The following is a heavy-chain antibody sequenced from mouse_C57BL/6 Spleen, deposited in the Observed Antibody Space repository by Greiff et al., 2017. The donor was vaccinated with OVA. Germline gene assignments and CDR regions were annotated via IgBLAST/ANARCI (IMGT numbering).Heavy chain of an antibody. V-gene: IGHV1-53*01. D-gene: IGHD1-1*01. Sequence: QVQLQQPGTELVKPGASVKLSCKASGYTFTSYWMHWVKQRPGQGLEWIGNINPSNGGTNYNEKFKSKATLTVDKSSSTAYMQLSSLTSEDSAVYYCARGLESYYYGSSYRYFDVWGTGTTVTVSS. J-gene: IGHJ1*03. CDR3: ARGLESYYYGSSYRYFDV. CDR2: INPSNGGT. CDR1: GYTFTSYW.